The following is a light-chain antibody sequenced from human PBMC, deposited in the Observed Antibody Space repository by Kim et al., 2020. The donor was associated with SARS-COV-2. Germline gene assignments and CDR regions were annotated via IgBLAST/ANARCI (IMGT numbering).Light chain of an antibody. Sequence: GDRVTITCRASQDITTALAWYQQIPGKTPKLLMYDVSTLESGVPSRFSGSGSGTDFTLTIGSLQPEDFATYYCQQFKNYPRTFGQGTKVDI. CDR2: DVS. J-gene: IGKJ1*01. CDR1: QDITTA. V-gene: IGKV1D-13*01. CDR3: QQFKNYPRT.